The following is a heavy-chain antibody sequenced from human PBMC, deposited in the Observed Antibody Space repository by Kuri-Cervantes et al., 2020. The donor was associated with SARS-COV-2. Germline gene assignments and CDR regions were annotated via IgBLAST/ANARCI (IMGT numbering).Heavy chain of an antibody. D-gene: IGHD5-24*01. CDR1: GFTFDDYA. CDR2: ISWNSGSI. J-gene: IGHJ4*02. Sequence: SLKISCAASGFTFDDYAMHWVRQAPRKGLEWVSGISWNSGSIGYADSVKGRFTISRDNAKNSLYLQMNSLRAEGTAVYYCARIMATIPPTPKYYFDYWGQGTLVTVSS. V-gene: IGHV3-9*01. CDR3: ARIMATIPPTPKYYFDY.